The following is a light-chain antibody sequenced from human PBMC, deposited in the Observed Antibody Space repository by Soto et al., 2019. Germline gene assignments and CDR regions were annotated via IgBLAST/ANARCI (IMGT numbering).Light chain of an antibody. Sequence: LLTQSPSSLSASVGDRVTITCRASQGIGSYLAWYQQEPGKAPKLLIYAASTLQTGVPSRFSGSGSGTDFTLTISSQQPEDFATYFCQQLGSYPLTFGQGTRLEIK. V-gene: IGKV1-9*01. CDR3: QQLGSYPLT. CDR1: QGIGSY. J-gene: IGKJ5*01. CDR2: AAS.